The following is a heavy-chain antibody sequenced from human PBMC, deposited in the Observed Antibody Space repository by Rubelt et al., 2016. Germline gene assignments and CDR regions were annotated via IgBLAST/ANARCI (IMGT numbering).Heavy chain of an antibody. Sequence: QVQLVQSGAEVKKPGASVKVSCKASGFTFTSYAMHWVRQAPGQRLEWMGWINAGNGNTKYSQKFQVRVTITRDTSASTAYMGLSSLRSEDTAIYYCATGYSSGWYVAYWGQGTLVTVSS. V-gene: IGHV1-3*01. CDR1: GFTFTSYA. CDR2: INAGNGNT. D-gene: IGHD6-19*01. J-gene: IGHJ4*02. CDR3: ATGYSSGWYVAY.